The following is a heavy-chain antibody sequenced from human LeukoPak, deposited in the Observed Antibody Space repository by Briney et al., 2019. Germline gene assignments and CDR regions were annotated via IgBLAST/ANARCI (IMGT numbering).Heavy chain of an antibody. Sequence: GASLRLSCAASEFSFSGSDISWVRQVPGKGLEWVETMKRSGDRTYYADSVKGRFTISRDNSRNTLHLQMNSLRDEDTAVYYCAKKGSRRWQLYFDCWGQGPLVTFAS. CDR3: AKKGSRRWQLYFDC. CDR1: EFSFSGSD. D-gene: IGHD5-24*01. CDR2: MKRSGDRT. J-gene: IGHJ4*01. V-gene: IGHV3-23*01.